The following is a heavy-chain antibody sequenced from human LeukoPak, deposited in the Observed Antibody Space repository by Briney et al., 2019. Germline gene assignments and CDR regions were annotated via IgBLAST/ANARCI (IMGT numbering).Heavy chain of an antibody. CDR2: ISRSSGTI. V-gene: IGHV3-11*01. J-gene: IGHJ4*02. CDR3: VREAKMTNIL. CDR1: GFTFSDYY. D-gene: IGHD2-21*01. Sequence: GGSLQLSCAASGFTFSDYYMTWIRQAPGKGLEWVSHISRSSGTIYYADSVQGRFTVSRDNGKKSLYLQMSYLRAEDTAVYYCVREAKMTNILWGQGTLVTVSS.